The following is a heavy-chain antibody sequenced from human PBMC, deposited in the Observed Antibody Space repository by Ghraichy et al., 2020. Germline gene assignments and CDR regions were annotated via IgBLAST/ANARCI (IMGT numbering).Heavy chain of an antibody. CDR2: ISGSGGST. J-gene: IGHJ4*02. CDR3: AKDFTYYYDSSGYYRELFGYIDY. V-gene: IGHV3-23*01. D-gene: IGHD3-22*01. CDR1: GFTFSSYA. Sequence: GGSLRLSCAASGFTFSSYAMSWVRQAPGKGLEWVSAISGSGGSTYYADSVKGRFTISRDNSKNTLYLQMNSLRAEDTAVYYCAKDFTYYYDSSGYYRELFGYIDYWGQGTLVTVSS.